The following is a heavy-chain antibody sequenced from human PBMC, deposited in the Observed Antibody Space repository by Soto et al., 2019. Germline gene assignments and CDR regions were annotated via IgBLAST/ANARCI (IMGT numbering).Heavy chain of an antibody. V-gene: IGHV4-34*01. CDR1: CGSLRGDY. J-gene: IGHJ4*02. CDR3: AKGGDWLDY. CDR2: INHSGVT. Sequence: SETLSLNSAIYCGSLRGDYWTWIRQPPGNGPEWIGEINHSGVTNYNPSLKSRVTISVDTSKNEFSLKLSSVTAADTALYYCAKGGDWLDYWGQGTLVTVS. D-gene: IGHD2-21*02.